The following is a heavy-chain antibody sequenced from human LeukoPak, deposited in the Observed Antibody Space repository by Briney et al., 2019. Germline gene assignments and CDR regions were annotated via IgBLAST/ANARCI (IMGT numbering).Heavy chain of an antibody. V-gene: IGHV3-23*01. CDR1: GFTFSSYA. CDR3: AKGANEYYYDSSGYYY. Sequence: GGSLRLSCAASGFTFSSYAMSWVRQAPGKGLEWVSAISGSGGSTYYADSVKGRFTISRDNSKNTLYLQMNSLRAEDTAVYYCAKGANEYYYDSSGYYYWDQGTLVTVSS. CDR2: ISGSGGST. J-gene: IGHJ4*02. D-gene: IGHD3-22*01.